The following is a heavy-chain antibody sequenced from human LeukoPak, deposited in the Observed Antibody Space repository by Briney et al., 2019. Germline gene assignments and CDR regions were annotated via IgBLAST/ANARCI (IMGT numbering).Heavy chain of an antibody. CDR3: AREQVAYGSGSYLGY. J-gene: IGHJ4*02. D-gene: IGHD3-10*01. CDR1: GYTLTELS. V-gene: IGHV1-46*01. Sequence: GASVKVSCKVSGYTLTELSMHWVRQAPGQGLEWMGIINPSGGSTSYAQKFQGRVTMTRDTSTSTVYMELSSLRSEDTAVYYCAREQVAYGSGSYLGYWGQGTLVTVSS. CDR2: INPSGGST.